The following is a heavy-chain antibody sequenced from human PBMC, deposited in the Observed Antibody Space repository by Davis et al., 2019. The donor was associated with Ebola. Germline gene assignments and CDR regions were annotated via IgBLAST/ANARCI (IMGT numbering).Heavy chain of an antibody. CDR2: LYHSGNT. D-gene: IGHD1-26*01. CDR1: GGSINSDDYY. CDR3: ARGGYSGSYSPLDY. V-gene: IGHV4-39*07. J-gene: IGHJ4*02. Sequence: SETLSLTCTVSGGSINSDDYYWGWIRQPPGKGLEWIESLYHSGNTYYNPSLKSRVTLSQDTSKNQVSLKLTSVTAADTALYYCARGGYSGSYSPLDYWGQGTLVTVSS.